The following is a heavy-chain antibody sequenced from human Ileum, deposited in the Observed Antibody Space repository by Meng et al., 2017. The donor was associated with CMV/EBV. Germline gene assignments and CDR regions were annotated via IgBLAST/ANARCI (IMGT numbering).Heavy chain of an antibody. J-gene: IGHJ4*02. D-gene: IGHD7-27*01. Sequence: EVQLVGCGGGLVQPGGSLRLSCVASGSTLTRYWMTWVRQSPGKGLEWVANVNQDGSQKYYVDSVKGRFTISRDNAQNSLYLQMNSLRAEDTAVYYCATTGEDYWGQGTLVTVSS. CDR3: ATTGEDY. CDR2: VNQDGSQK. CDR1: GSTLTRYW. V-gene: IGHV3-7*02.